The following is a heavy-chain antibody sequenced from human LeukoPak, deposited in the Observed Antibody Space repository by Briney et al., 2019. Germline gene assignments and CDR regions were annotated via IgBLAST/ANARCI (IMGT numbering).Heavy chain of an antibody. CDR1: GFTLSSYA. D-gene: IGHD2-15*01. CDR2: ISGSAGST. J-gene: IGHJ3*02. Sequence: GGSLRLSCAASGFTLSSYAMSRVRQAPGKGLEWVSAISGSAGSTYYADSVKGRFTIPRDNSKNTLYLQMNSLRAEDTAVYYCAKGWRCSGGSCYSPAFDIWGQGTMVTVSS. CDR3: AKGWRCSGGSCYSPAFDI. V-gene: IGHV3-23*01.